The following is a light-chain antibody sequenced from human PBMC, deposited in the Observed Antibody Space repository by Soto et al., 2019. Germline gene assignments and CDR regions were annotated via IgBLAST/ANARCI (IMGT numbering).Light chain of an antibody. CDR3: AAWDDSLSGLV. V-gene: IGLV1-47*01. Sequence: QPVLTQPPSASGTPGQRVTISWSGSSSNTGSNYVYWYQQLPGTAPKLLIYRNNQRPSGVPDRFSGSKSGTSASLAISGLRSEDEADYYCAAWDDSLSGLVFGGGTKLTVL. J-gene: IGLJ2*01. CDR1: SSNTGSNY. CDR2: RNN.